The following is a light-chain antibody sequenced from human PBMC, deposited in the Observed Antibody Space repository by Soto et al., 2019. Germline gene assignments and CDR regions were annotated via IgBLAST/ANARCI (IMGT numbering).Light chain of an antibody. CDR3: QQANSLRLP. Sequence: DIQMTQSPSSVSASVGDRVTITCRATQGISNWLAWYQQKPGQAPKLLIYAATSLQDGVALRFSGTGSGAEFTLTVSALQTEDFVHKCNQQANSLRLPFGGGSKVPIK. CDR1: QGISNW. CDR2: AAT. J-gene: IGKJ4*01. V-gene: IGKV1-12*01.